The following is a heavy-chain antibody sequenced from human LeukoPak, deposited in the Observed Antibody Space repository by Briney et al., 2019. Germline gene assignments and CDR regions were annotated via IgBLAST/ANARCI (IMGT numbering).Heavy chain of an antibody. V-gene: IGHV3-74*01. J-gene: IGHJ4*02. Sequence: GGSLRLSCAASGFTLSNHAMNWVRQAPGKGLVWVSRINGDGSSTNYADSVKGRFTISRDNAKNTLYLQMNSLRAEDTAVYYCASALDGSGSRSFDYWGQGTLVTVSS. CDR2: INGDGSST. CDR3: ASALDGSGSRSFDY. D-gene: IGHD3-10*01. CDR1: GFTLSNHA.